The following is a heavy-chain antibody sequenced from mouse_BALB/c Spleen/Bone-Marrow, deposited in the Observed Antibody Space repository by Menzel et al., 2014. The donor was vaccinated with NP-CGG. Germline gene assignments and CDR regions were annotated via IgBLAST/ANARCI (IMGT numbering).Heavy chain of an antibody. D-gene: IGHD1-1*01. Sequence: EVKLMESGGGLVKPGGSLKLSCAASGFTFSSYTMSWVRQTPEKRLEWVATISSGGSYTYYPDSVKGRFTISRDNAKNTLYLQMSSLKSEDTAMYYCTRDPYXXXXXXXXDXRGQGTSVTXSS. CDR1: GFTFSSYT. J-gene: IGHJ4*01. CDR2: ISSGGSYT. V-gene: IGHV5-6-4*01. CDR3: TRDPYXXXXXXXXDX.